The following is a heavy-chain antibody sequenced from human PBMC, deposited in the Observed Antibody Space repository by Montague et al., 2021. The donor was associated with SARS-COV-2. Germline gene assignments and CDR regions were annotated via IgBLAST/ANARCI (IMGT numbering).Heavy chain of an antibody. CDR2: ISYDGSNK. CDR1: GFTFSSYA. CDR3: AAPMVKDY. V-gene: IGHV3-30-3*01. Sequence: SLRLSCAASGFTFSSYAMHWVRQAPGKELEWVAVISYDGSNKYYADSVKGRFTISRDNSKNTLYLQMNSLSAEDTAVYYCAAPMVKDYWGRGTLVTVSS. D-gene: IGHD5-18*01. J-gene: IGHJ4*02.